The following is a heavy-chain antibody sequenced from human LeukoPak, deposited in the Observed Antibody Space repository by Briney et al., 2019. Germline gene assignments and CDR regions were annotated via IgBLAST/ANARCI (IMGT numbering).Heavy chain of an antibody. V-gene: IGHV3-7*01. D-gene: IGHD3-10*01. CDR1: GFTFSIYT. CDR3: ARDQPDYYGSGSYYTPDAVCAFDI. CDR2: IKQDGSEK. J-gene: IGHJ3*02. Sequence: PGGSLRLSCAASGFTFSIYTMSWVRQAPGKGLEWVANIKQDGSEKYYVDSVKGRFTISRDNAKNSLYLQMNSLRAEDTAVYYCARDQPDYYGSGSYYTPDAVCAFDIWGQGTMVTVSS.